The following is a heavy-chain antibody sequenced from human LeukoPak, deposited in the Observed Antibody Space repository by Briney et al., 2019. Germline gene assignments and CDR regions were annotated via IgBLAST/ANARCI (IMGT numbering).Heavy chain of an antibody. CDR2: TYPGDSDT. V-gene: IGHV5-51*01. Sequence: GESLKISCTGSGYSFTSYWIGWVRQMPGKGLEWMGITYPGDSDTRYSPSFQGQVTISADKSISTAYLRWSSLKASDTAMYYCARGRSLTGYYMNWFDPWGQGTLVTVSS. CDR1: GYSFTSYW. J-gene: IGHJ5*02. D-gene: IGHD3-9*01. CDR3: ARGRSLTGYYMNWFDP.